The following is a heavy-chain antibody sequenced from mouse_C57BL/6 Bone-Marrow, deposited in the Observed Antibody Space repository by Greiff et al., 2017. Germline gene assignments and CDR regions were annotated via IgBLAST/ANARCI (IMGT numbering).Heavy chain of an antibody. D-gene: IGHD2-14*01. CDR3: ARRIGYAMDY. CDR2: IYPGSGST. V-gene: IGHV1-55*01. CDR1: GYTFTSYW. Sequence: QVQLQQPGAELVKPGASVKMSCKASGYTFTSYWITWVKQRPGQGLEWIGDIYPGSGSTNYNEKLKSKATLTVDTSASTAYMQLSSLTSEDSAVYYCARRIGYAMDYWGQGTSVTVSS. J-gene: IGHJ4*01.